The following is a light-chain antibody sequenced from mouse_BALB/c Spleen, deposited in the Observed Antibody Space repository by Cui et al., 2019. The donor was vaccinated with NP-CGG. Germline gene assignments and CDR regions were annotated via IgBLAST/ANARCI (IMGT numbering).Light chain of an antibody. Sequence: QARVTQESALPTSPGETVTLTCRSSTGAVTTSNYANWVQEKPDHLFTGLIGGTNNRAQGVPARFSGSLIGDKAALTITGAQTEDEAIYFCALWYSNHWVFGGGTKLTVL. CDR1: TGAVTTSNY. CDR3: ALWYSNHWV. V-gene: IGLV1*01. CDR2: GTN. J-gene: IGLJ1*01.